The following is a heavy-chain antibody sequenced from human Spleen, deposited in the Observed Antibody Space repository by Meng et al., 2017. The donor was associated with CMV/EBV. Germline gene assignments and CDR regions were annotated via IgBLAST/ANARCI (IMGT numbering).Heavy chain of an antibody. J-gene: IGHJ5*02. CDR2: IYYSGST. Sequence: SETLSLTCTVSGGSISSSSYYWGWIRQPPGKGLEWIGSIYYSGSTYYNPSLKSRVTISVDTSKNQFSLKLSSVNAADTAVYSCARGDYDFWSGYYPHWFDPWGQGTLVTVSS. CDR1: GGSISSSSYY. CDR3: ARGDYDFWSGYYPHWFDP. V-gene: IGHV4-39*07. D-gene: IGHD3-3*01.